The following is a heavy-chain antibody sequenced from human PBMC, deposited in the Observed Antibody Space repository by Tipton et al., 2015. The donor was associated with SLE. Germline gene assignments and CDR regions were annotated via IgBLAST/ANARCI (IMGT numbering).Heavy chain of an antibody. V-gene: IGHV4-59*11. CDR2: IFYSGST. CDR1: GDSISGQS. Sequence: TLSLTCTVSGDSISGQSWSWIRQPAGKGLEWIGYIFYSGSTNYNPSLKSRVTISVDTFKNHFSLKLTSMTAADTAIYYCARDRRNVFDIWGQGTMVTVSS. CDR3: ARDRRNVFDI. J-gene: IGHJ3*02.